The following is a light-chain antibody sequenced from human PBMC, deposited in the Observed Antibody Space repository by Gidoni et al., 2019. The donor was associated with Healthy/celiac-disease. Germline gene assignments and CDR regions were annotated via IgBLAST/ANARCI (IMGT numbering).Light chain of an antibody. Sequence: ELVLTLSPATTASSPGERATLSCRASLSVSSNLAWYQQKPGQTPRLLINDAANRATSVPARFSGSGSGTDFTLTISSLEPEDFAVYYCQQRGNWPLYTFXQXTKLEIK. CDR3: QQRGNWPLYT. CDR2: DAA. V-gene: IGKV3-11*01. CDR1: LSVSSN. J-gene: IGKJ2*01.